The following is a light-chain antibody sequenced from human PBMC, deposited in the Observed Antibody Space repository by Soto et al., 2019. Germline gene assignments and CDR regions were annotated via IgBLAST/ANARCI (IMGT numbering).Light chain of an antibody. J-gene: IGKJ1*01. CDR2: DAS. CDR3: QQYGTSPQT. Sequence: EVVMTQSPATLSVSPGERVTLSCRSSQSVADNLAWYQQKPGLAPRLLIYDASSRATGIPDRFSGSGSGTGFTLTISRLEPEDFAVYYCQQYGTSPQTFGQGTKVDI. CDR1: QSVADN. V-gene: IGKV3D-20*01.